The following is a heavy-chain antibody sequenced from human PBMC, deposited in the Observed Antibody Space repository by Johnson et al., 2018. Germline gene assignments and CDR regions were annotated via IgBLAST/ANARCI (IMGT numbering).Heavy chain of an antibody. J-gene: IGHJ6*02. D-gene: IGHD4-17*01. CDR3: AKDRRATVTTVYYYVMDV. CDR2: ISYDGSSK. CDR1: GFIFSNHG. V-gene: IGHV3-30*18. Sequence: QVQLQESGGGVVQPGRSLRLSCAASGFIFSNHGMHWVRQAPGKGLEWGTVISYDGSSKKYADSVKGRFTISRDNSMSTLYLQMNSLRPDDTAVYYGAKDRRATVTTVYYYVMDVWGQGTTVTVSS.